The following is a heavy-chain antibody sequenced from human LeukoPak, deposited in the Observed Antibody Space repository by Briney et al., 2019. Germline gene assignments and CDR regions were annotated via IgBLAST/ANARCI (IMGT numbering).Heavy chain of an antibody. CDR1: GVSISSSNSY. CDR3: ARQTGSGLFILP. CDR2: IHYSGNT. J-gene: IGHJ4*02. Sequence: SETLSLTCTVSGVSISSSNSYWGWIRQPPGKGLEWIGSIHYSGNTYYNASLKSQVSISIDTSKNQFSLRLTSVTAADTAVYYCARQTGSGLFILPGGQGTLVTVSS. V-gene: IGHV4-39*01. D-gene: IGHD3/OR15-3a*01.